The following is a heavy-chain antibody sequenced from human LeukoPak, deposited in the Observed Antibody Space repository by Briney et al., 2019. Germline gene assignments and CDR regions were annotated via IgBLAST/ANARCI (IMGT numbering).Heavy chain of an antibody. CDR1: GGSISSYY. D-gene: IGHD4-17*01. Sequence: SETLSLTCTVSGGSISSYYWSWIRQPPGKGLEWIGYMSNSGSTNSNPSLRSRVTISVDTSKNQFSLKLSSVTAADTAVCYCARHYGDLYLPFDYWGQGTLVTVSS. CDR3: ARHYGDLYLPFDY. CDR2: MSNSGST. J-gene: IGHJ4*02. V-gene: IGHV4-59*08.